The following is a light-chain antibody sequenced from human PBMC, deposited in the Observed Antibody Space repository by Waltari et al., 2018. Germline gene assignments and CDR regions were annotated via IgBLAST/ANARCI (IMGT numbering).Light chain of an antibody. CDR3: QQSYRTPLT. V-gene: IGKV1-39*01. Sequence: DIQFPQSPSSLSASVGDRLTITCRASQSISSYLNWYQQKPGQAPKLLISAASSLQSGVPSRFSGSGSGTDFTLTISSLQPEDFAAYYCQQSYRTPLTFGGGTKVEI. CDR1: QSISSY. J-gene: IGKJ4*01. CDR2: AAS.